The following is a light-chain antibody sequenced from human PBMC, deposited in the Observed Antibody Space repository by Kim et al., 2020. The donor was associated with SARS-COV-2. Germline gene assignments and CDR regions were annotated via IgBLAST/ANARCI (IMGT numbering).Light chain of an antibody. J-gene: IGKJ4*01. V-gene: IGKV1-27*01. Sequence: SVGDRVTITCRASQGISNYLAWYQQKPGKGPKLLIYAASTLQSGVPSRFSGSGSGTDFTLTISSLQPEDVATYYCQKYNSAPQLTFGGGTKVDIK. CDR3: QKYNSAPQLT. CDR1: QGISNY. CDR2: AAS.